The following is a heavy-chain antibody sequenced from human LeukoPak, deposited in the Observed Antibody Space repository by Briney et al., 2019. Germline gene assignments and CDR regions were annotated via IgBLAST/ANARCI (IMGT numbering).Heavy chain of an antibody. D-gene: IGHD7-27*01. CDR2: IYHSGSI. CDR3: ARAIRTGLGIGSFDG. Sequence: SETLSLNCTVSGYSISNGYFWGWIRRPPGKGLECIGTIYHSGSIYYNPSLKGRVTISVDTSKNQFSLKLNSLTAADTAVYYCARAIRTGLGIGSFDGWGQGTLVTVSS. CDR1: GYSISNGYF. V-gene: IGHV4-38-2*02. J-gene: IGHJ4*02.